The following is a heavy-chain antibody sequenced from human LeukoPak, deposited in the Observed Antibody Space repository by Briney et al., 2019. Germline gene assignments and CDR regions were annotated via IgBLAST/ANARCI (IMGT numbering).Heavy chain of an antibody. J-gene: IGHJ6*02. CDR1: GFIFSTYA. CDR3: AKDSAVYYYYGMDV. V-gene: IGHV3-23*01. Sequence: GGSLRLSCATSGFIFSTYALSWVRQAPGKGLEWASSISGSGGSTYHADSVKGRFTISRDSSKNTLYLQMNSLRTEDTALYYCAKDSAVYYYYGMDVWGQGTTVTVSS. CDR2: ISGSGGST.